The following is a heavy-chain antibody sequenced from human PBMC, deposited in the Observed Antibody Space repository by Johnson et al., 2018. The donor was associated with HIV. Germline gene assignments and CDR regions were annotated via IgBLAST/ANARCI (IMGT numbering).Heavy chain of an antibody. D-gene: IGHD1-14*01. CDR1: GFTVSDYY. V-gene: IGHV3-11*04. CDR2: ISSSGSTI. J-gene: IGHJ3*02. CDR3: ARELTSGLDYDAFDI. Sequence: QVQLVESGGGLIQPGGSLRLSCAASGFTVSDYYMSWIRQAPGKGLEWVSYISSSGSTIYYADSVKGRFTISRDNAKNSLYLQMNSLRAEDTAVYYCARELTSGLDYDAFDIWGQGTMVTVSS.